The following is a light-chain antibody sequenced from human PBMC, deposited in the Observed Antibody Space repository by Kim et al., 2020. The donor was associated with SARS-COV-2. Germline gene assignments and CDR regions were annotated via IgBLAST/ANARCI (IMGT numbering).Light chain of an antibody. CDR3: QQYYRTPPT. J-gene: IGKJ4*01. Sequence: RATINRKSSQNVLYSSNRNNYLAWYQQKPGQPPNLLIYWASTRESGVPDRFSGSGSGTDFTLTISSLQAEDVAVYYCQQYYRTPPTFGGGTKLEI. CDR2: WAS. CDR1: QNVLYSSNRNNY. V-gene: IGKV4-1*01.